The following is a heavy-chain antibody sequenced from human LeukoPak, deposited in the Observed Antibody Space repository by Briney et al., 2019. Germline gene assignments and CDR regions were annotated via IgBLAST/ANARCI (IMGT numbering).Heavy chain of an antibody. Sequence: ASVKVSCKASGGTFSSYAISWARQAPGQGLEWMGIINPSGGSTSYAQKFQGRVTMTRDTSTSTVYMELSSLRSEDTAVYYCAKTTDYGDFYFDSWGQGTLVTVSS. CDR2: INPSGGST. D-gene: IGHD4-17*01. V-gene: IGHV1-46*01. J-gene: IGHJ4*02. CDR1: GGTFSSYA. CDR3: AKTTDYGDFYFDS.